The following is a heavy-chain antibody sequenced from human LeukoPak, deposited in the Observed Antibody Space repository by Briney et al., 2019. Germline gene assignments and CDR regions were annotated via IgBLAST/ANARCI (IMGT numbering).Heavy chain of an antibody. CDR1: GFTFTTHW. CDR3: ARGKYGGYFIDY. J-gene: IGHJ4*02. D-gene: IGHD5-12*01. CDR2: INPDGSDT. Sequence: GGSLRLSCGASGFTFTTHWIHWVRQAPGKGLVWVSRINPDGSDTNYADSVKGRFTISRDNAKNTVYLQMNRLRAEDTAVYYCARGKYGGYFIDYWGQGTLVTVSS. V-gene: IGHV3-74*01.